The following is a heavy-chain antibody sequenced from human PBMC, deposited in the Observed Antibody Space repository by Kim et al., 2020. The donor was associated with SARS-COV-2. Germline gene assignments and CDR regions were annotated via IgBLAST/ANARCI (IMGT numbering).Heavy chain of an antibody. D-gene: IGHD3-22*01. CDR3: ARGYYDSSGYRAEYFQH. Sequence: LKRRVTISVDRSKNQFSLKLSSVTAADTAVYYCARGYYDSSGYRAEYFQHWGQGTLVTVSS. J-gene: IGHJ1*01. V-gene: IGHV4-30-2*01.